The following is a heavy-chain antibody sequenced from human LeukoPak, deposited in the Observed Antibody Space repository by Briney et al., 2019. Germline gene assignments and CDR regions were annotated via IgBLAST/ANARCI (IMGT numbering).Heavy chain of an antibody. CDR1: GGSISGYY. J-gene: IGHJ4*02. CDR2: IYYSGST. D-gene: IGHD6-19*01. CDR3: ARLASSGWSHCDY. Sequence: PSETLSLTCTVSGGSISGYYWSWIRQPPGKGPAWIGYIYYSGSTNYNPSLKSRVTISVDTSKNQFSLKMNSVTAADTAVYYCARLASSGWSHCDYWGQGTLVTVSS. V-gene: IGHV4-59*08.